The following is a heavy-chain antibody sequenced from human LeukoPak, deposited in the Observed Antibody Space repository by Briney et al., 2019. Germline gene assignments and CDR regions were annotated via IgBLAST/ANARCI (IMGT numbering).Heavy chain of an antibody. CDR3: AKGPLTEVAGTTWDF. CDR1: GFTFSSYG. V-gene: IGHV3-30*02. D-gene: IGHD6-19*01. J-gene: IGHJ4*02. CDR2: IRYDGSNK. Sequence: PGRSLRLSCAASGFTFSSYGMHWVRQAPGKGLEWVAFIRYDGSNKYYADSVKGRFTISRDNSKNTLYLQMNSLRADDTAVYYCAKGPLTEVAGTTWDFWGQGTLVTVSS.